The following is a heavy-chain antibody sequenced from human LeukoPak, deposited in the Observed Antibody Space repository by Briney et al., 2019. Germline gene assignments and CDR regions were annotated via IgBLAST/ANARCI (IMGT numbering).Heavy chain of an antibody. CDR3: AKVWNSYYFDY. CDR2: ISYDGSNK. CDR1: GFTFSSYA. V-gene: IGHV3-30-3*01. Sequence: GGSLRLSCAASGFTFSSYAMHWVRQAPGKGLEWVAVISYDGSNKYYADSVKGRFTTSRDNSKNTLYLQMNSLRAEDTAVYYCAKVWNSYYFDYWGQGTLVTVSS. J-gene: IGHJ4*02. D-gene: IGHD1-7*01.